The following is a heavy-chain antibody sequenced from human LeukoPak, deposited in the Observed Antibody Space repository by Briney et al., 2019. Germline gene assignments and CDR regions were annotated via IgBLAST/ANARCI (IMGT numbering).Heavy chain of an antibody. V-gene: IGHV1-2*02. CDR3: ALIVGATTVPFDY. D-gene: IGHD1-26*01. CDR1: GYTFTGYY. J-gene: IGHJ4*02. Sequence: ASVKVSCKASGYTFTGYYMHWVRQAPGQGLEWMGWINPNSGGTNYAQKFQGRVTMTRDTSISTAYMELSRLRSDDTAVYYCALIVGATTVPFDYWGQGTLVTVSS. CDR2: INPNSGGT.